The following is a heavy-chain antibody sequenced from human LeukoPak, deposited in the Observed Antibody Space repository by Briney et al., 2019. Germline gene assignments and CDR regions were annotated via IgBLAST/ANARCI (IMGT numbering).Heavy chain of an antibody. J-gene: IGHJ4*02. V-gene: IGHV3-7*01. Sequence: GGSLRLSCAASGFTFSGHWMSWVRQAPGKGLEWVANINQGGSDKYYVDSVKGRFTISRDNANNLLYLQMNSLRGDDTAVYYCTRDRSRAEDDWGQGTLVTVSS. CDR2: INQGGSDK. CDR3: TRDRSRAEDD. D-gene: IGHD1-14*01. CDR1: GFTFSGHW.